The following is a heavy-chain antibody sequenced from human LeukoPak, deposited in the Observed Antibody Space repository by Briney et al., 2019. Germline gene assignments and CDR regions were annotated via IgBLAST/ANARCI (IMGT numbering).Heavy chain of an antibody. V-gene: IGHV3-53*01. CDR1: GFIVSSNY. J-gene: IGHJ4*02. CDR3: ASTHLGYCSSVSCQNDY. D-gene: IGHD2-15*01. CDR2: IYSGGST. Sequence: GGSLRLSCAVSGFIVSSNYMSWVRQAPGKGLEWVSVIYSGGSTYYADSVKGRFTISRDNSKNTLYLQMNSLRAEDTAVYCCASTHLGYCSSVSCQNDYWGQGTLVTVSS.